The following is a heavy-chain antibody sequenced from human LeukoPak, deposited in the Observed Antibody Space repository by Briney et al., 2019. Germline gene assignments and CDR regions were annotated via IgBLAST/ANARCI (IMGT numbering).Heavy chain of an antibody. CDR2: IIPIFGTA. Sequence: ASVKVSCKASGGTFSSYAISWVRQAPGQGLEWMGGIIPIFGTANYAQKFQGRVTITTDESTSTAYMELSSLRSEDTAVYYCARSGRWLQLGHFDYWGQGTLVTVSS. J-gene: IGHJ4*02. V-gene: IGHV1-69*05. CDR3: ARSGRWLQLGHFDY. D-gene: IGHD5-24*01. CDR1: GGTFSSYA.